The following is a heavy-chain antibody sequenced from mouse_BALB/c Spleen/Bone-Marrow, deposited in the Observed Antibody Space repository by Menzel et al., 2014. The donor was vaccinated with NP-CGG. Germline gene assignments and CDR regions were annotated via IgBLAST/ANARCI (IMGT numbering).Heavy chain of an antibody. J-gene: IGHJ3*01. Sequence: EVKVEESGGGLVQPGGSLRLSCATSGFTFTDNYMSWVRQPPGKALEWLGFIRNKANGYTTEYSASVKGRFTISRDNSQSILYIQMNTLRAEDSATYYCARDSDWFAYWGQGTLVTVSA. CDR3: ARDSDWFAY. CDR1: GFTFTDNY. CDR2: IRNKANGYTT. V-gene: IGHV7-3*02.